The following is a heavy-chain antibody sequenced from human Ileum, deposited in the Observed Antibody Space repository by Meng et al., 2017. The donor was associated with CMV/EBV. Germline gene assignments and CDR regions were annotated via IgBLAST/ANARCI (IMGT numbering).Heavy chain of an antibody. D-gene: IGHD1-26*01. CDR1: GGCFRSFS. Sequence: QLRFEQWGGGLLKPSEALSLSCGVIGGCFRSFSCTWIRQPPGKGPEWIGDINHRGTTNYSPSLKSRVTISIDTSKKQFSLRLSSLTAADTAVYYCTRGRVGDWGFDFWGQGTLVTVSS. V-gene: IGHV4-34*02. CDR2: INHRGTT. CDR3: TRGRVGDWGFDF. J-gene: IGHJ4*02.